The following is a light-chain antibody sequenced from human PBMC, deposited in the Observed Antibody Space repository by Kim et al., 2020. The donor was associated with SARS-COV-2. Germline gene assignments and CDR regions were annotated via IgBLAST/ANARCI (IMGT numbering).Light chain of an antibody. Sequence: SSELTQDLAVSVALGQIVSITCQGDSLRRYYATWYQQKPGKAPILVIYGKNNRPSRIPDRLSGFSSGNTACLTIIGTQGGDGADYCCNTRDSNDNVVFGG. CDR2: GKN. V-gene: IGLV3-19*01. J-gene: IGLJ2*01. CDR3: NTRDSNDNVV. CDR1: SLRRYY.